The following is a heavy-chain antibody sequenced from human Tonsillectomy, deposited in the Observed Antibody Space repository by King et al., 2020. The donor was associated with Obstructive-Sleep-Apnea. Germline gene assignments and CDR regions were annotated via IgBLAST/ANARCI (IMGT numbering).Heavy chain of an antibody. D-gene: IGHD4-17*01. Sequence: QLQESGPGLVKPSQTLSLTCTVSGGSISSGGYYWSWIRQHPGKGLEWIGYIYYSGSTYYNPSLKSRVTISVDTSKNQFSLKLSSVTAADTAVYYWARDGGDYGDYFVGPGVFDYWGQGTLVTVSS. V-gene: IGHV4-31*03. CDR3: ARDGGDYGDYFVGPGVFDY. CDR1: GGSISSGGYY. J-gene: IGHJ4*02. CDR2: IYYSGST.